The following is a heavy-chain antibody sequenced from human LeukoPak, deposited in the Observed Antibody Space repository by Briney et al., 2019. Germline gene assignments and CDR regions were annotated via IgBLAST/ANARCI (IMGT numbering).Heavy chain of an antibody. J-gene: IGHJ4*02. CDR2: MSSSSRYI. Sequence: PGGSLRLSCAASGFTFSTYNMNWVRQAPGKGLEWVSSMSSSSRYIYYADSVKGRFTISRDNAKNSLYLQMNSLRAEDTAVYYCAREGGYYDSSGYPQSHYFDYWGQGTLVTVSS. CDR3: AREGGYYDSSGYPQSHYFDY. V-gene: IGHV3-21*01. D-gene: IGHD3-22*01. CDR1: GFTFSTYN.